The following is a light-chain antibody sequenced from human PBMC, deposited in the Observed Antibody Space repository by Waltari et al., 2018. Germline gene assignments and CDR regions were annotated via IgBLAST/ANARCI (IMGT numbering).Light chain of an antibody. CDR1: SGDVGNYNL. CDR2: GVN. V-gene: IGLV2-23*02. CDR3: SSYAAYNTVI. Sequence: QSTLNQPASVPGSLGQSLTNSFIGTSGDVGNYNLVSWYQQHPVKAPKFMIYGVNKRPSGVSNRFSGSKSGNTASLTISGLQGEDEAIYFCSSYAAYNTVIFGGGTKVTVL. J-gene: IGLJ2*01.